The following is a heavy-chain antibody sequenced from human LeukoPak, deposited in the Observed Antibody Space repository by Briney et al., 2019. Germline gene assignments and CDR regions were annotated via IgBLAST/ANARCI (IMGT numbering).Heavy chain of an antibody. V-gene: IGHV4-39*02. D-gene: IGHD2-2*01. J-gene: IGHJ4*02. CDR1: VGSLSSSSYY. Sequence: SETLSLTCTVSVGSLSSSSYYWGWIRQPPGRGLECIGCIYYRGSTYYNPSLKSRFTISVDTSKNHCSLKLSSVNAANTAVYYCASGCSSASCYPCLGDYWGQGTLVTVSS. CDR3: ASGCSSASCYPCLGDY. CDR2: IYYRGST.